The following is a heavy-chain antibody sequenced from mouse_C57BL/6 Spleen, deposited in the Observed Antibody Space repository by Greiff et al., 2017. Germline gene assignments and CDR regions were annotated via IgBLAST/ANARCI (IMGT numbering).Heavy chain of an antibody. Sequence: QVQLKQSGPGLVQPSQSLSITCTVSGFSLTSYGVHWVRQSPGKGLEWLGVIWSGGSTDYTAAFISRLSISKDNSKRQVFFKMNSLQADDTAIYYCARGEGYSSYWYFEVWGTGDTGTVSS. D-gene: IGHD2-3*01. CDR2: IWSGGST. CDR1: GFSLTSYG. J-gene: IGHJ1*03. V-gene: IGHV2-2*01. CDR3: ARGEGYSSYWYFEV.